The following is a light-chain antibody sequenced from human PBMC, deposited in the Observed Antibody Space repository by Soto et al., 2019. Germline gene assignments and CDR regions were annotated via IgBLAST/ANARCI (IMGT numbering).Light chain of an antibody. CDR3: AAWYDSLKVV. J-gene: IGLJ2*01. Sequence: QAVVTQPPSASGTPGQRVTISCSGSSSNIGSNTVNWYQQLPGTAPKLLIYSNTQRPSGVPARFSGSKSGTSASLAISGLQSEDEADYYCAAWYDSLKVVFGGGTQLTVL. V-gene: IGLV1-44*01. CDR2: SNT. CDR1: SSNIGSNT.